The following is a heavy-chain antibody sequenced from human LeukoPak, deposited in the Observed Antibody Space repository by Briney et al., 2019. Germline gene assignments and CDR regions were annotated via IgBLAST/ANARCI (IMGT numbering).Heavy chain of an antibody. CDR3: ATGYSYGYYSY. CDR1: GFTFSSYA. Sequence: QPGGSLRLSCAASGFTFSSYAMSWARQAPGKGLEWVSAISGSGGSTYYAVSVKGRFTISRDNSKNTLYLQMNSLRAEDTAVYYCATGYSYGYYSYWGQGTLVTVSS. D-gene: IGHD5-18*01. V-gene: IGHV3-23*01. CDR2: ISGSGGST. J-gene: IGHJ4*02.